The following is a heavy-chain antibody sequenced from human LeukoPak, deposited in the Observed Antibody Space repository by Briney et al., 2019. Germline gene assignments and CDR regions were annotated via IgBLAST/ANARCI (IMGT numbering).Heavy chain of an antibody. D-gene: IGHD3-10*01. V-gene: IGHV3-30*02. CDR3: AKLPTYYYGSGSY. Sequence: GGSLRLSCAASGFTFSSYGMHWVRQAPGKGLEWVAFIRYDGSNKYYADSVKGRFTISRDNSKNTLYLQMNSLRAEDTAVYYCAKLPTYYYGSGSYWGQGTLVTVSS. CDR1: GFTFSSYG. J-gene: IGHJ4*02. CDR2: IRYDGSNK.